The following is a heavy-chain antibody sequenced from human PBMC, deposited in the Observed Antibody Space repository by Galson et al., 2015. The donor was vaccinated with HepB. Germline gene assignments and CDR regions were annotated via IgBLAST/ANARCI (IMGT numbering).Heavy chain of an antibody. J-gene: IGHJ6*02. Sequence: SLRLSCAGSGFTLGSYFMNWVRQAPGKGLEWVAYISTRRTYIYYADSLKGRFTISRDDAKNSLYLQMNNLRVDDTAVYYRARGYDGDDAGEDYGMDVWGPGATVTVSS. V-gene: IGHV3-21*06. CDR3: ARGYDGDDAGEDYGMDV. CDR1: GFTLGSYF. D-gene: IGHD4-17*01. CDR2: ISTRRTYI.